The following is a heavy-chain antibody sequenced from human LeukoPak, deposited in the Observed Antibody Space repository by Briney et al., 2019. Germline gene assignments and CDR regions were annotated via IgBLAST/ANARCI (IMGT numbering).Heavy chain of an antibody. CDR2: IRSKAYGETA. D-gene: IGHD1-1*01. CDR3: TRDRGAYNLYDY. CDR1: GFTFRRFW. V-gene: IGHV3-49*03. J-gene: IGHJ4*02. Sequence: GGSLRLSCAASGFTFRRFWMSWIRQAPGKGLEWVGFIRSKAYGETADYAASVKGRFTISRDDSKAIAYLQMNSLKTEDTAVYHCTRDRGAYNLYDYWGQGTLVTVSS.